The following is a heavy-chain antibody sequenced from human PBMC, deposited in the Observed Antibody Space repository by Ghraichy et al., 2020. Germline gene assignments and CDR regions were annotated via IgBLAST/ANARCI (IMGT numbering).Heavy chain of an antibody. D-gene: IGHD3-10*01. Sequence: SETLSLTCAVYGGSFSGYYWSWIRQPPGKGLEWIGEINHSGSTNYNPSLKSRVTISVDTSKNQFSLKLSSVTAADTAVYYCACRITMVRGVRSNWFDPWGQGTLFTVSS. CDR1: GGSFSGYY. J-gene: IGHJ5*02. V-gene: IGHV4-34*01. CDR2: INHSGST. CDR3: ACRITMVRGVRSNWFDP.